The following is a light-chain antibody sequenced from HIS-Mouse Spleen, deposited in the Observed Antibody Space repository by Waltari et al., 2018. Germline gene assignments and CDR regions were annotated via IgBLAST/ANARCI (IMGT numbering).Light chain of an antibody. CDR2: QDS. V-gene: IGLV3-1*01. Sequence: SYELTQPPSVSVSPGQTASITCSGDNLGDKYACWYQQKPGQSPVLVIYQDSKRPSGIPERFSGSNYGNTATLTISGTQAMDEADYYCQAWDSSTANVVFGGGTKLTVL. CDR1: NLGDKY. CDR3: QAWDSSTANVV. J-gene: IGLJ2*01.